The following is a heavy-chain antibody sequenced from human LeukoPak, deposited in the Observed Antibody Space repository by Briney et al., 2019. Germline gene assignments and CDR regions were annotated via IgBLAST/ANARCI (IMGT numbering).Heavy chain of an antibody. V-gene: IGHV1-2*06. J-gene: IGHJ6*02. CDR1: GYTFTGYY. Sequence: GASVKVSCKASGYTFTGYYMHWVRQAPGQGLEWMGRINPNSGGTNYAQKFQGRVTMTRDTSISTAYMELSRLRSDDTAVYYCARESSGSYQYYYYYGMDVWGQGTTVTVSS. CDR2: INPNSGGT. CDR3: ARESSGSYQYYYYYGMDV. D-gene: IGHD1-26*01.